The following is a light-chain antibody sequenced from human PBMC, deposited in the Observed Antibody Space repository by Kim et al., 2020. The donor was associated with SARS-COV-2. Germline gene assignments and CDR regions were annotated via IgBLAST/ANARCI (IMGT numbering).Light chain of an antibody. CDR2: EDN. CDR1: SGSIASNY. J-gene: IGLJ2*01. CDR3: QSYDSRNVV. V-gene: IGLV6-57*02. Sequence: NFMLTQPYSVSESPGKTVTISCTGSSGSIASNYVPWYQQRPGSAPTTVIYEDNQRPSGVPDRFSGSIDSSSNSASLTISGLKTEDEADYYCQSYDSRNVVFGGGTKLTVL.